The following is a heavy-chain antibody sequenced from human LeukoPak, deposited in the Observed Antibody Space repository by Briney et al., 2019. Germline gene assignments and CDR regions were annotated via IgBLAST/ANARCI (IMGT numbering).Heavy chain of an antibody. CDR2: IYYRGST. V-gene: IGHV4-31*02. Sequence: SQTLSLTCTVSGCSISSRGYYWSWIRQHAGKGREWIGYIYYRGSTYFNPSIKSRITISVDTSKNQFSLTLSSVTAADAAVYFCARTYYDVSTGYPGYYFDYWGQGTLVTVSS. D-gene: IGHD3-9*01. J-gene: IGHJ4*02. CDR3: ARTYYDVSTGYPGYYFDY. CDR1: GCSISSRGYY.